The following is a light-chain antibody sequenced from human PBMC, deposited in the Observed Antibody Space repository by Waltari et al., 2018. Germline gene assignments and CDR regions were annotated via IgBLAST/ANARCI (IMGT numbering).Light chain of an antibody. CDR3: SSFTSSTTGI. V-gene: IGLV2-14*03. CDR1: SSDSGGYEY. CDR2: DVN. Sequence: SALTQPDSVSGSPGQSITISCSGISSDSGGYEYVSWYQQHPGKAPKVSIYDVNNRPSGVSNRFSGSKSGSSASLTISGLQAEDEADYYCSSFTSSTTGIFGGGTKVTVL. J-gene: IGLJ2*01.